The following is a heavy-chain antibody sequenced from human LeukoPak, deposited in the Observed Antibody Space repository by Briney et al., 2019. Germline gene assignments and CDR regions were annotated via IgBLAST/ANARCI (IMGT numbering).Heavy chain of an antibody. CDR3: TTSSGAVSTLSPSFGS. J-gene: IGHJ5*02. D-gene: IGHD3-16*01. Sequence: GGSQRLSCAASGFSFATAWMNWVRQAPGKGLEWIGRIKSEAEGATADYVAPVKGRFTISRDDSKNTLFLQMNSLKSEDTAVYYCTTSSGAVSTLSPSFGSWGQGTLVTVSS. CDR2: IKSEAEGATA. CDR1: GFSFATAW. V-gene: IGHV3-15*05.